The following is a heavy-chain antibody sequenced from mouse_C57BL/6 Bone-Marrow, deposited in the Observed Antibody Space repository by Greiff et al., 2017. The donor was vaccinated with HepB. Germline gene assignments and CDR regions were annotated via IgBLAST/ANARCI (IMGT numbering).Heavy chain of an antibody. CDR3: ARYDYDDGGFAY. J-gene: IGHJ3*01. CDR2: IDPSDSET. CDR1: GYTFTSYW. D-gene: IGHD2-4*01. V-gene: IGHV1-52*01. Sequence: VQGGQRGAELVRPVWGVKVSCKASGYTFTSYWMHWVKQRPIQGLEWIGNIDPSDSETHYNQKFKDKATLTVDKSSSTAYMQLSSLTSEDSAVYYCARYDYDDGGFAYWGQGTLVTVSA.